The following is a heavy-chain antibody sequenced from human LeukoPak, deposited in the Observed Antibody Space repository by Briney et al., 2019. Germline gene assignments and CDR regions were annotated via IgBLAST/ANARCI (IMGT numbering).Heavy chain of an antibody. D-gene: IGHD3-22*01. J-gene: IGHJ5*02. CDR1: GGSISSGCYY. V-gene: IGHV4-61*02. Sequence: SETLSLTCTVSGGSISSGCYYWSWIRQPAGKGLEWIGRIYTSGSTNYNPSLKRRVTISVDTSKNQFSLKLSSVTAADTAVYYCAREQYYDINWCDPWGQGTLVTVSS. CDR3: AREQYYDINWCDP. CDR2: IYTSGST.